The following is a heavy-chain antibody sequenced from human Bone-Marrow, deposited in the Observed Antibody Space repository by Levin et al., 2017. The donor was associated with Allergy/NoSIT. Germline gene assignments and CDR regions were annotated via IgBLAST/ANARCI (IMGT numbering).Heavy chain of an antibody. CDR2: ISGSATNI. V-gene: IGHV3-48*02. D-gene: IGHD1-14*01. CDR3: ARDPSRGSTRSNYFDF. Sequence: LSLTCVASGFTFNNYAMDWVRQAPGKGLEWVSYISGSATNIHYADSVKGRFTISRDNAKNSLYLQMNSLRDEDTAVYYCARDPSRGSTRSNYFDFWGQGTLVTVSS. CDR1: GFTFNNYA. J-gene: IGHJ4*02.